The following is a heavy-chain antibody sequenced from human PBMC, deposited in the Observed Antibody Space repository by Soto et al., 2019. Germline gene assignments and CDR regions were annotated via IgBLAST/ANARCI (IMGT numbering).Heavy chain of an antibody. D-gene: IGHD2-2*01. Sequence: PGGSLRLSCAASGFTFSSYSMNWVRQAPGKGLEWVSSISSSSSYIYYADSVKGRFTISRDNAKNSLYLQMNSLRAEDTAVYYCARTEGEYCSSTSCYVYYYYYGMDVWGQGTTVTVSS. V-gene: IGHV3-21*01. CDR2: ISSSSSYI. CDR3: ARTEGEYCSSTSCYVYYYYYGMDV. J-gene: IGHJ6*02. CDR1: GFTFSSYS.